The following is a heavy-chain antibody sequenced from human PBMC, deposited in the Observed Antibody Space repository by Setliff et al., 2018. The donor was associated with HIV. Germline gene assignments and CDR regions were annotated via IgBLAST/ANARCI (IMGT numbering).Heavy chain of an antibody. V-gene: IGHV4-4*09. D-gene: IGHD3-3*01. CDR3: ARHGDYNFWSGYYFDF. CDR2: IYTSGST. CDR1: GVSINSHY. J-gene: IGHJ4*02. Sequence: SETLSLTCTVSGVSINSHYWSWIRQPPGKGLEWIGYIYTSGSTNFNPSLKSRGTISIDTPKNQFSLKLNSVTAANTAVYYCARHGDYNFWSGYYFDFWGQGTLVTVSS.